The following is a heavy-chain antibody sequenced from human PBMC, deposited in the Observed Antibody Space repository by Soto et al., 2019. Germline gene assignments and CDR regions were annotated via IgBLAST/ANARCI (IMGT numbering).Heavy chain of an antibody. J-gene: IGHJ4*02. CDR1: GGSISSGGYY. V-gene: IGHV4-31*03. CDR2: IYYSGST. D-gene: IGHD3-16*01. Sequence: QVQLQESGPGLVKPSQTLSLTCTVSGGSISSGGYYWSWIRQHPGKGLEWIGYIYYSGSTYYNPSLKSRVTISVDTSKNQFSLKLSSVTAADTAVYYCARFLLSFGLRKYYFDYWGQGTLVTVSS. CDR3: ARFLLSFGLRKYYFDY.